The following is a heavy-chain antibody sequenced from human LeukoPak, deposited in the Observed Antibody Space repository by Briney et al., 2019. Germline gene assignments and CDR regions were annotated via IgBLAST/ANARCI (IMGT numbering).Heavy chain of an antibody. CDR3: VSFYETC. Sequence: GGSLRLSCAASGNYWMHWVRQAPGKGLVWVSHINSDGSWTSYADSVKGRFTISKDNAKNTVYLQMNSLRAEVTAVYYCVSFYETCWGRGTLVTVSS. CDR1: GNYW. D-gene: IGHD2/OR15-2a*01. V-gene: IGHV3-74*01. CDR2: INSDGSWT. J-gene: IGHJ4*02.